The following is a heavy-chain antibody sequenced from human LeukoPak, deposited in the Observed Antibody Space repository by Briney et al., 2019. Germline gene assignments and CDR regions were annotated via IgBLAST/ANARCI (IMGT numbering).Heavy chain of an antibody. CDR2: INHRGST. J-gene: IGHJ4*02. V-gene: IGHV4-34*01. CDR3: ARGGGWTGARKDFDY. Sequence: SETLSLTCAVYGGSFSGYYWNWIRQPPGRGLEWIGEINHRGSTTYNPSLKSRVTISVDTSKNQFSLKLTSVTAADTAVYYCARGGGWTGARKDFDYWGQGTLVTVSS. D-gene: IGHD3/OR15-3a*01. CDR1: GGSFSGYY.